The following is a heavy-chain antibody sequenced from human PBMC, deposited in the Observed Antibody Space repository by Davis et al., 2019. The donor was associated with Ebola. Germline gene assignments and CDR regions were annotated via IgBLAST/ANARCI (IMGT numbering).Heavy chain of an antibody. J-gene: IGHJ4*02. CDR3: ARDDLAVAGPGDY. Sequence: ASVTVSCKASGYTFTGYYMHWVRQAPGQGLEWMGWINPNSGGTNYAQKFQGRVTMTRDTSISTAYMELSRLRSDDTAVYYCARDDLAVAGPGDYWGQGTLVTVSS. CDR1: GYTFTGYY. D-gene: IGHD6-19*01. CDR2: INPNSGGT. V-gene: IGHV1-2*02.